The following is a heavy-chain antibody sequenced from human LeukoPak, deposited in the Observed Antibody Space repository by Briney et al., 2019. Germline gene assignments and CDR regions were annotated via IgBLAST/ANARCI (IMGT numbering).Heavy chain of an antibody. CDR2: MWYDGSNK. CDR1: GFTFSSYG. J-gene: IGHJ5*02. D-gene: IGHD3-3*01. CDR3: AKEYYDFWSGYYPRGWFDP. Sequence: GGSLRLSCAASGFTFSSYGMHWVRQAPGKGLEWVAVMWYDGSNKYYADSVKGRFTISRDNSKNTLYLQMNSLRAEDTAVYYWAKEYYDFWSGYYPRGWFDPWGQGTLVTVSS. V-gene: IGHV3-33*06.